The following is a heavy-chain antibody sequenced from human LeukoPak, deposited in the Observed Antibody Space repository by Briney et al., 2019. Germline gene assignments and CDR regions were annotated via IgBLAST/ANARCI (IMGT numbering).Heavy chain of an antibody. CDR3: ASHLILYGVWDY. J-gene: IGHJ4*02. D-gene: IGHD4-17*01. V-gene: IGHV4-38-2*02. CDR2: IYHSGST. CDR1: GYSISSGYY. Sequence: SETLSLTCTVSGYSISSGYYWGWIRQPPGKGLEWIGSIYHSGSTYYNPSLKGRVTISVDTSKNQFSLKLSSVTAADTAVYYCASHLILYGVWDYWGQGTLVTVSS.